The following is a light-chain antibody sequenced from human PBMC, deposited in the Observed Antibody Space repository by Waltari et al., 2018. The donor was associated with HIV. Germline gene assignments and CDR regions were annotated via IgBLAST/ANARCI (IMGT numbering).Light chain of an antibody. CDR3: ATWDDNLSGVV. Sequence: QSVLTQPPSASGTPGQRVTLSCSGSISEIGSYYVSWFQQPPDTAPKLLIYRNKQRPSGVPDRFSGSKSGTSASLAISGLRSEDEADYYCATWDDNLSGVVFGGGTKLTVL. V-gene: IGLV1-47*01. CDR1: ISEIGSYY. J-gene: IGLJ2*01. CDR2: RNK.